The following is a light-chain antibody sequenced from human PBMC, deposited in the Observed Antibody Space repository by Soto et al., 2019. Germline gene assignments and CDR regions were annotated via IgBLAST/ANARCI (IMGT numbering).Light chain of an antibody. V-gene: IGKV1-5*01. J-gene: IGKJ1*01. CDR2: DAS. Sequence: DIQMTQSPFTLSASVGDRVTITCRASQSISNRLAWHQQKPGKAPKVLIYDASSLKSGVPSRFSGSGSGTEFTLTISSLQPDDFATYYCQQYYSYPWTFGQGTKVEIK. CDR3: QQYYSYPWT. CDR1: QSISNR.